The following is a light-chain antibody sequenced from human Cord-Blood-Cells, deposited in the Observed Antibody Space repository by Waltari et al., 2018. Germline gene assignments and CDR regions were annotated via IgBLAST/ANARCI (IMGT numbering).Light chain of an antibody. J-gene: IGLJ3*02. CDR1: SGHRRYI. V-gene: IGLV4-60*03. Sequence: QPGLTQSSSASASLGSTVTLPCTLSSGHRRYIIPWHPQQPVKAPRYLMKLEGSGSYNKGSGVPDRFAGSSSGADRYLTIANLQSEDEADYYCETWDSNTQVFGGGTKLTVL. CDR3: ETWDSNTQV. CDR2: LEGSGSY.